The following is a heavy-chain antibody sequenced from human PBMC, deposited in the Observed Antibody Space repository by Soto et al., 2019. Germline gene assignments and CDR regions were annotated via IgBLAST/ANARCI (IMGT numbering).Heavy chain of an antibody. D-gene: IGHD1-26*01. CDR1: GFTFSSYG. J-gene: IGHJ4*02. CDR2: IRSDGDTT. CDR3: AKGKGVGATPDGANC. V-gene: IGHV3-23*01. Sequence: EMQVLESGGGLVQPGGSLRLSCAASGFTFSSYGMNWVRQAPGKGLEWVSGIRSDGDTTYNADSVKGRFTVSRDTPKNTVDLQMNSLRAEATAVYYCAKGKGVGATPDGANCWGQGTRVTVSS.